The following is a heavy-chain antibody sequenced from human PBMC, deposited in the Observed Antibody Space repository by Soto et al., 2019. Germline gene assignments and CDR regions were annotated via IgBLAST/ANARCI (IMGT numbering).Heavy chain of an antibody. Sequence: QVQLQESGPRLVKPSQTLSLTCTVSGDSISSGGYYWSWIRQHPGKGLEWIGYIYYSGSTYYNPSLKSRVTISVDTSKNQFSLKLSSVTAADTAVYHCAAEVGFGPLFDYWGQGTLVTVSS. CDR3: AAEVGFGPLFDY. CDR2: IYYSGST. CDR1: GDSISSGGYY. J-gene: IGHJ4*02. D-gene: IGHD3-3*01. V-gene: IGHV4-31*03.